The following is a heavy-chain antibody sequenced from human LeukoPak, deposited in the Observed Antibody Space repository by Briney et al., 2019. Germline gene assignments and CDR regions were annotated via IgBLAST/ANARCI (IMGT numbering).Heavy chain of an antibody. CDR2: IYTSGST. CDR3: ARDSGWYSSSPDV. CDR1: GGSISSGSYY. J-gene: IGHJ6*04. V-gene: IGHV4-61*02. Sequence: PSQTLSLTCTVSGGSISSGSYYWSWIRQPAGKGLEWIGRIYTSGSTNYNPSLKSRVTISVDTSKNQFSLKLSSVTAADTAVYYCARDSGWYSSSPDVWGKGTTVTVSS. D-gene: IGHD6-6*01.